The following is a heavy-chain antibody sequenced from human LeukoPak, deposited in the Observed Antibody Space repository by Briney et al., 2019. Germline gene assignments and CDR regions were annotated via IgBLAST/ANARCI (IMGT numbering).Heavy chain of an antibody. CDR1: GGSISSYY. CDR2: IYYSGST. J-gene: IGHJ5*02. V-gene: IGHV4-59*01. CDR3: ARDVDYGSGSYYKDSNWFDP. D-gene: IGHD3-10*01. Sequence: SSETLSLTCTVSGGSISSYYWSWIRQPPGKGLEWIGYIYYSGSTNYNPSLKSRVTISVDTSKNPFSMQLSSVTAADTAVYYCARDVDYGSGSYYKDSNWFDPWGQGTLVTVSS.